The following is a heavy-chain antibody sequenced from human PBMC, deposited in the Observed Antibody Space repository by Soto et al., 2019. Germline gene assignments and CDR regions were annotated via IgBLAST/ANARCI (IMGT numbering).Heavy chain of an antibody. CDR3: AREDRKLQWFGELLGPAYY. J-gene: IGHJ4*02. D-gene: IGHD3-10*01. V-gene: IGHV3-23*01. CDR1: GFSFGNHA. CDR2: ISPSGGST. Sequence: EVQLLESGGGFMQPGGSLRLSCAVSGFSFGNHAMTWVRQAPGKGLEWVSTISPSGGSTYYTDAVQGRFTVSRDNSKNTVFLQLNSLRAEDTAVYYCAREDRKLQWFGELLGPAYYWGQGTLVTVSS.